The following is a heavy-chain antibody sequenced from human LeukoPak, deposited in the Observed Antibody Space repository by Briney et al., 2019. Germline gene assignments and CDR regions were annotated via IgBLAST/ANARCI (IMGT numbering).Heavy chain of an antibody. D-gene: IGHD6-6*01. J-gene: IGHJ6*02. V-gene: IGHV3-30-3*01. Sequence: GGSLRLSCAASGFTFSSYAMHWVRQAPGKGLEWVAVISYDGSNKYYADSVKGRFTISRDNSKNTLYLQMNSLRAEDTAVYYCARVGIAPRPSYYYYGMDVWGQGTTVTVSS. CDR2: ISYDGSNK. CDR3: ARVGIAPRPSYYYYGMDV. CDR1: GFTFSSYA.